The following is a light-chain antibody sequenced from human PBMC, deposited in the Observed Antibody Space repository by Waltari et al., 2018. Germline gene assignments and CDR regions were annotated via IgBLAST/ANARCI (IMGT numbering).Light chain of an antibody. J-gene: IGLJ3*02. V-gene: IGLV7-46*01. Sequence: QAVVTQAPSLPVSPGGPVTLTCASSTGPVTRCPYPYWFQQKPGQVPRTLIYETSNKHSWTPARFSGALIGGKAALTLSGAQPEDEAAYYCLLLFGDTQVFGGGTKLTVL. CDR3: LLLFGDTQV. CDR2: ETS. CDR1: TGPVTRCPY.